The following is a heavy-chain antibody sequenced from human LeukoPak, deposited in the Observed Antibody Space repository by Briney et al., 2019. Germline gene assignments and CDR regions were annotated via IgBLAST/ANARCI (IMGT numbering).Heavy chain of an antibody. CDR2: ISAYNGNT. J-gene: IGHJ4*02. Sequence: ASVKVSCKASGYTFTSYGISWVRQAPGQGLEWMGWISAYNGNTNYAQKLQGRVTMTTDTSTSTAYMELRSLRSDDTAVYYCARDRPYYDSSGYYYFDYWGQGTLVTVSS. V-gene: IGHV1-18*01. D-gene: IGHD3-22*01. CDR3: ARDRPYYDSSGYYYFDY. CDR1: GYTFTSYG.